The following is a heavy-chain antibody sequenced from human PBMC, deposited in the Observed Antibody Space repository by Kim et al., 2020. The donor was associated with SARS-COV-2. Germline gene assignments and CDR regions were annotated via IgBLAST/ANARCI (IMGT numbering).Heavy chain of an antibody. J-gene: IGHJ3*02. CDR3: ARDFDYYDSSGISAFDI. CDR1: GFTFSSYS. V-gene: IGHV3-21*01. D-gene: IGHD3-22*01. Sequence: GGSLRLSCAASGFTFSSYSMNWVRQAPGKGLEWVSSISSSSSYIYYADSVKGRFTISRDNAKNSLYLQMNSLRAEDTAVYYCARDFDYYDSSGISAFDIWGQGTMVTVSS. CDR2: ISSSSSYI.